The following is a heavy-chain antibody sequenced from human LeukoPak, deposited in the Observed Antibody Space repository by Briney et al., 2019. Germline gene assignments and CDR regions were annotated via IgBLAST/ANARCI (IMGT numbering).Heavy chain of an antibody. D-gene: IGHD6-13*01. J-gene: IGHJ4*01. CDR2: ISGSGIDI. V-gene: IGHV3-23*01. CDR3: GKAAGFPDY. CDR1: GFTFTNYA. Sequence: GGSLRLSCVASGFTFTNYAMIWVRQAPGKGLEWVSSISGSGIDIYSADSVKGRFTFSRDNSKNTVYLHINSPRAEDTAIYYCGKAAGFPDYWGHGALVIVSS.